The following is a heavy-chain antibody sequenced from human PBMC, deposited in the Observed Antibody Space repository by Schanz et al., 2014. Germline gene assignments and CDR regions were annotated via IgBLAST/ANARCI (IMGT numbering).Heavy chain of an antibody. CDR1: GYTFTGYY. V-gene: IGHV1-2*02. J-gene: IGHJ4*02. CDR2: INPKSGGT. CDR3: ARELRLEYYFDY. Sequence: QVQLLQSGAEVKKPGASVKVSCKASGYTFTGYYMHWVRQAPGQGLEWMGRINPKSGGTNYAQKFQGRVTMTRDTSISTAYMELSSLRSDDTAVYYCARELRLEYYFDYWGQGTQVTVSS. D-gene: IGHD4-17*01.